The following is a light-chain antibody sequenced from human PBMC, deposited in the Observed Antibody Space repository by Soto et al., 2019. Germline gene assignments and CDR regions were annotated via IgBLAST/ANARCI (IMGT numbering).Light chain of an antibody. CDR3: MQARQAPLT. CDR2: LGS. Sequence: DIVMTQSPLSLPVTPGEPASISCRSSQSLLHRNGYNYLDWYLQKPGQSPQLLIYLGSNRASGVPDRFSGSGSGTDFTLKISRVEAEDVGVYFCMQARQAPLTFGRGTKVDIK. V-gene: IGKV2-28*01. CDR1: QSLLHRNGYNY. J-gene: IGKJ3*01.